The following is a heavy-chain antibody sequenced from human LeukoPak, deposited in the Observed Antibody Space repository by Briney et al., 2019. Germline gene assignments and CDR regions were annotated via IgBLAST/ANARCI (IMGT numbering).Heavy chain of an antibody. D-gene: IGHD4-11*01. Sequence: ASVKVSCKASGYTFTSYYMHWVRQAPGQGLEWIGIINPSGGSTSYAQKFQGRVTMTRDMSTSTVYMELSSLRSEDTAVYYCARSARLTTVTTSPYNWFDPWGQGTLVTVSS. J-gene: IGHJ5*02. CDR2: INPSGGST. CDR1: GYTFTSYY. CDR3: ARSARLTTVTTSPYNWFDP. V-gene: IGHV1-46*01.